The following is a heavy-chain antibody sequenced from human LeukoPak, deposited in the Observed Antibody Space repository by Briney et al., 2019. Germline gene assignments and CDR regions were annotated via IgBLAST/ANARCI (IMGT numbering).Heavy chain of an antibody. V-gene: IGHV3-53*01. CDR1: GFTFSSYS. CDR3: ARAGYSGSPRHAFDI. CDR2: IFSGGST. J-gene: IGHJ3*02. Sequence: GGSLRLSCTASGFTFSSYSLNWVRQAPGKGLEWVSVIFSGGSTYYADSVKGRFTISRDNSKNTLYLQMNSLRAEDTAVYYCARAGYSGSPRHAFDIWGQGTMVTVSS. D-gene: IGHD1-26*01.